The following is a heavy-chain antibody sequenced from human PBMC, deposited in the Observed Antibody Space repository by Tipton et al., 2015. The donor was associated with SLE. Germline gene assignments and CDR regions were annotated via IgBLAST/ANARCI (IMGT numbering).Heavy chain of an antibody. V-gene: IGHV4-61*02. CDR3: ARGSRVEEELDY. D-gene: IGHD6-13*01. Sequence: GLVKPSQTLSLTCAVSGDSVSNEFYSWGWVRQPAGKGLEWIGRIHVTGTSTYNPSLKSRVTLSLDTSKNQFSLNLNSVTAADTAVYYCARGSRVEEELDYWGQGALVTVSS. CDR1: GDSVSNEFYS. J-gene: IGHJ4*02. CDR2: IHVTGTS.